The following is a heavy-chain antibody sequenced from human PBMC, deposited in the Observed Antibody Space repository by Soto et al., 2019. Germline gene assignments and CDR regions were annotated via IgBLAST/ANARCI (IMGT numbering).Heavy chain of an antibody. Sequence: PGESLKISCAASGFTFSAYAMTWVRQAPGKGLESVSGIYGNGAGIQYADSVRGRFTISRDNSKNTLYLQMNSLRAEDTAVYYCAKDVISGDGFWLMDHWGQGTLVTVSS. CDR1: GFTFSAYA. CDR3: AKDVISGDGFWLMDH. CDR2: IYGNGAGI. D-gene: IGHD2-21*02. V-gene: IGHV3-23*01. J-gene: IGHJ4*02.